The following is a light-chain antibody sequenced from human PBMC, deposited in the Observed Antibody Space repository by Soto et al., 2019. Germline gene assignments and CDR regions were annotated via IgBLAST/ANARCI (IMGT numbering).Light chain of an antibody. CDR1: QSVTSNY. Sequence: EIVLTQSPGTLSSSPGERVTLSCRASQSVTSNYLARYQQKPGQSPRLLIFGASIRDTGLPDRFSGGGSGTDFTLTISRLEPEDSAVYYCQQYGSSPGTFGQGTKVEI. CDR3: QQYGSSPGT. V-gene: IGKV3-20*01. CDR2: GAS. J-gene: IGKJ1*01.